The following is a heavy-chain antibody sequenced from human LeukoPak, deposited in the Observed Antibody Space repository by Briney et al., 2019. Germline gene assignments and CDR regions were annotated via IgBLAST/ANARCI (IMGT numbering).Heavy chain of an antibody. CDR3: TRERVAGSFDY. Sequence: SETLSLTCIVSGDSFSSYHWSWVRQSAGKGLEWIGRISTSGTTNSNPALKSRVTMSVDSSKNQFSLQLNSLTPEDTAVYYCTRERVAGSFDYWGQGTLVTVSS. CDR2: ISTSGTT. D-gene: IGHD3-3*01. CDR1: GDSFSSYH. V-gene: IGHV4-4*07. J-gene: IGHJ4*02.